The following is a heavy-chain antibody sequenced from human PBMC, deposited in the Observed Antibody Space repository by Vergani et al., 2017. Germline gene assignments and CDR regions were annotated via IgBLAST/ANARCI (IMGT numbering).Heavy chain of an antibody. CDR3: AKSVGRGVVVAAFDY. CDR1: GFTFSSYA. Sequence: EVQLLESGGGLVQPGGSLRLSCAASGFTFSSYAMSWVRQAPGKGLEWVSAISGSGGSTYYADAVKGRFTISRDNSKNTLYLQMNSLRAEDTAVYYCAKSVGRGVVVAAFDYWGQGTLVTGSS. D-gene: IGHD2-15*01. J-gene: IGHJ4*02. V-gene: IGHV3-23*01. CDR2: ISGSGGST.